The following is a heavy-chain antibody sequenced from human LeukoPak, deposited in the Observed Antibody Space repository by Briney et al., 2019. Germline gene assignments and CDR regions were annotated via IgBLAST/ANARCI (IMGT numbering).Heavy chain of an antibody. CDR1: GGSISNYF. Sequence: PSETLSLTCTVCGGSISNYFWSWIRQPPGKGLECIGYIYYSDSTNYNPSLKSRVTVSVDTSKNQFSLKLSSVTAADTAVYYCARFPGSAEYRHYYYMDVWGKGTTVTVSS. D-gene: IGHD2-15*01. CDR3: ARFPGSAEYRHYYYMDV. J-gene: IGHJ6*03. V-gene: IGHV4-59*01. CDR2: IYYSDST.